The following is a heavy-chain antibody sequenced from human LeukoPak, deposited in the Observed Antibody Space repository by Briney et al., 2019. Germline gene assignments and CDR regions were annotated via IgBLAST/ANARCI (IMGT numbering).Heavy chain of an antibody. CDR2: ISYDGSNK. Sequence: PGGSLRLSCAASGFTFSSYGMHWVRQAPGKGLEWVAVISYDGSNKYYADSVKGRFTISRDNSKNTLYLQMNSLRAEDTAVYYCAEPPEVGATVGYFDFWGQGTLVTVSS. J-gene: IGHJ4*02. CDR3: AEPPEVGATVGYFDF. D-gene: IGHD1-26*01. CDR1: GFTFSSYG. V-gene: IGHV3-30*18.